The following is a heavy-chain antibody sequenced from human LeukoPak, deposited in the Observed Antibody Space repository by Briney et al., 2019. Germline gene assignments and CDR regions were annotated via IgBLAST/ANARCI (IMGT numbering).Heavy chain of an antibody. CDR2: IYYSGST. J-gene: IGHJ5*02. CDR3: ARLASLSTIAHRGRTWVDP. V-gene: IGHV4-59*01. CDR1: GGSISSDY. Sequence: SETLSLTCTVSGGSISSDYWSWIRQPPGKGLEWIGYIYYSGSTNYNPSLESRVTISVDTSKNQFSLKLSSVTAADAAVYYCARLASLSTIAHRGRTWVDPWGQGTLVTVSS. D-gene: IGHD4/OR15-4a*01.